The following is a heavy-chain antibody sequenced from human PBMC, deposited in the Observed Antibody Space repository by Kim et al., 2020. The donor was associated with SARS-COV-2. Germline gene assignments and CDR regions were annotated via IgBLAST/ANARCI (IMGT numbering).Heavy chain of an antibody. D-gene: IGHD3-9*01. J-gene: IGHJ3*02. Sequence: ASVKVSCKASGYTFTSYGISWVRQAPGQGLEWMGWISAYNGNTNYAQKLQGRVTMTTDTSTSTAYMELRSLRSDDTAVYYCARVNGYRDILTGYYNPIAFDSCGQETMITVSS. V-gene: IGHV1-18*04. CDR1: GYTFTSYG. CDR3: ARVNGYRDILTGYYNPIAFDS. CDR2: ISAYNGNT.